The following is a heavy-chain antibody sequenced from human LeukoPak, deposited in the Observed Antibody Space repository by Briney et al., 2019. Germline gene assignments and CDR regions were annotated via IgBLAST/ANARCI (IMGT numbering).Heavy chain of an antibody. CDR3: ARLCRNYYDSSSLDY. J-gene: IGHJ4*02. Sequence: GGSLRLSCAASGFSFSSYSMNWVRQAPGKGLEWVSYISSSSSTIYYADSVKGRFTISRDNAKNSLYLQLNSLGDEDTAVYYCARLCRNYYDSSSLDYWGQGTLVTVSS. CDR2: ISSSSSTI. CDR1: GFSFSSYS. D-gene: IGHD3-22*01. V-gene: IGHV3-48*02.